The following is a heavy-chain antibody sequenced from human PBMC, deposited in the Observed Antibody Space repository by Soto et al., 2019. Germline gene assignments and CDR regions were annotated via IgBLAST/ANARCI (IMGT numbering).Heavy chain of an antibody. CDR2: IYWDDDK. Sequence: SGPTLVYPTQTFTLACTFSGFSLSTSGMGVGWIRQPPGKALEWLALIYWDDDKRYSPSLKSRLTITKDTSKNQVVLTMTNMDPVDTATYYCAHYSSTSSFDYWGQGTLVTVSS. CDR1: GFSLSTSGMG. V-gene: IGHV2-5*02. J-gene: IGHJ4*02. D-gene: IGHD6-13*01. CDR3: AHYSSTSSFDY.